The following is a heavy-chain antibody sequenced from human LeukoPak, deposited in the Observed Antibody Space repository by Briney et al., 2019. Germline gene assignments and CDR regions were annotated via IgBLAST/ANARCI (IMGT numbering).Heavy chain of an antibody. CDR3: ARDEYSSGVDY. V-gene: IGHV4-38-2*02. CDR2: VFHIGTT. D-gene: IGHD2-15*01. CDR1: NYFMTSGFY. J-gene: IGHJ4*02. Sequence: PSETLSLTCTVSNYFMTSGFYWGWIRQPPGKGLEWIGSVFHIGTTYYNPSLRSRVSMSVDTSKSQFSLQLKSVTAADTGIYYCARDEYSSGVDYWGQGILVTVSS.